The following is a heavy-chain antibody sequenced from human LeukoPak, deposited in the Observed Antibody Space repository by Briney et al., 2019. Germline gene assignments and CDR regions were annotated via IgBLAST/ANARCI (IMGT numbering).Heavy chain of an antibody. CDR2: ISGSGGST. CDR1: GFTFSSYA. Sequence: TGGSLRLSCAASGFTFSSYAMSRVRQAPGKGLEWVSAISGSGGSTYCADSVKGRFTISRDNSKNTLYLQMNSLRAEDTAVYYCAKAGYSDLFDYWGQGTLVTVSS. J-gene: IGHJ4*02. D-gene: IGHD5-12*01. CDR3: AKAGYSDLFDY. V-gene: IGHV3-23*01.